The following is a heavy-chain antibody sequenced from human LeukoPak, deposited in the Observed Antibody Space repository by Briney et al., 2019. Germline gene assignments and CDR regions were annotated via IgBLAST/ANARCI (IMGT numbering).Heavy chain of an antibody. Sequence: PGGSLRLSCAASGFTFSTYAMSWVRQAPGKGLEWVSAISGSGGSTYYADSVKGRFTISRDNSKNTLYLQMNSLRAEDTAVYYCAKDIVDSSGYYSPPLDYWGQGTLVTVSS. CDR2: ISGSGGST. D-gene: IGHD3-22*01. CDR3: AKDIVDSSGYYSPPLDY. J-gene: IGHJ4*02. CDR1: GFTFSTYA. V-gene: IGHV3-23*01.